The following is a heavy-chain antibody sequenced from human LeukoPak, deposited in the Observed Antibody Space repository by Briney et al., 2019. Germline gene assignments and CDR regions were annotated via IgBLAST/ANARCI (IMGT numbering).Heavy chain of an antibody. CDR2: IWYDGSNE. J-gene: IGHJ4*02. V-gene: IGHV3-33*06. Sequence: PGRSLRLSCASSGFTFSSYGMHWVRQAPGKGLEWVAVIWYDGSNEYYADSVKGRFTISRDNSKNTLYLQMNSLRAEDTAVYYCAKDRPEDASGGSCYSPGYFDFWGQGTLVTVSS. CDR1: GFTFSSYG. CDR3: AKDRPEDASGGSCYSPGYFDF. D-gene: IGHD2-15*01.